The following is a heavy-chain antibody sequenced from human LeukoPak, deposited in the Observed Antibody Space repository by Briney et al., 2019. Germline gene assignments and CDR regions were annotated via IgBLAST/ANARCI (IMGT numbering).Heavy chain of an antibody. D-gene: IGHD3-3*01. Sequence: GGSLRLSCAASGFTFDDYAMSWVRQVPGQGLEWVSGINWNGGSTGYADSVKGRFTISRDNAKNSLYLQMNSLRAEDTALYYCARVRGGGVVIIYYMDVWGKGTTVTVSS. CDR1: GFTFDDYA. CDR3: ARVRGGGVVIIYYMDV. J-gene: IGHJ6*03. CDR2: INWNGGST. V-gene: IGHV3-20*04.